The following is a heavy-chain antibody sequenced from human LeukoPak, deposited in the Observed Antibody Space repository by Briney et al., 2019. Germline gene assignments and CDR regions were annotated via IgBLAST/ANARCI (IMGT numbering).Heavy chain of an antibody. CDR2: ISWNSGSI. V-gene: IGHV3-9*01. CDR1: GFTFSSYA. CDR3: AKDKGRRYSSGWYYFDY. D-gene: IGHD6-19*01. Sequence: GGSLRLSCAASGFTFSSYAMTWVRQAPGKGLEWVSGISWNSGSIGYADSVKGRFTISRDNAKNSLYLQMNSLRAEDTALYYCAKDKGRRYSSGWYYFDYWGQGTLVTVSS. J-gene: IGHJ4*02.